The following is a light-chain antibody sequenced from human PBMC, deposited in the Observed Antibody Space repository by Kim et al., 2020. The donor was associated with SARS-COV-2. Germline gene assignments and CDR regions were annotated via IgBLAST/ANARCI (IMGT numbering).Light chain of an antibody. J-gene: IGKJ2*01. CDR1: QSLLDSNGYNY. CDR3: MQARQTLYI. CDR2: LGS. Sequence: DIVMTQSPVSLPVTPGEPASITCRSSQSLLDSNGYNYLDWYLQKPGQTPQLLIFLGSNRASGVPDRFSGSGSGTDFTLKITRVEPDDVGIYYCMQARQTLYIFGQGTKLEI. V-gene: IGKV2-28*01.